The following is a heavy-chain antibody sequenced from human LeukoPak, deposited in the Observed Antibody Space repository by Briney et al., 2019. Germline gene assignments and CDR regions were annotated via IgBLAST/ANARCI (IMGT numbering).Heavy chain of an antibody. CDR2: IYYSGST. CDR1: GGSISSSSYY. D-gene: IGHD3-3*01. CDR3: ARSPLISIFEVVPPPGY. Sequence: SETLSLTCTVSGGSISSSSYYWGWIRQPPGKGLEWIGSIYYSGSTYYNPSLKSRVTISVDTSKNQFSLKLSSVTAADTAVYYCARSPLISIFEVVPPPGYWGQGTLVTVSS. J-gene: IGHJ4*01. V-gene: IGHV4-39*01.